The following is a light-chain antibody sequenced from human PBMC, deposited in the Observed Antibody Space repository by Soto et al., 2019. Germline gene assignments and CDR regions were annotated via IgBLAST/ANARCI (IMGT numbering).Light chain of an antibody. J-gene: IGLJ1*01. Sequence: QSALTQPASVSGSPGQSITFSCTGTRSDFSGHSYVSWYQRRPGRAPKLMIYEVTKRPSGISNRFSASKSGNTASLTISGLQAEDEADYYCASYTSSRTLVFGTGTKVTVL. CDR3: ASYTSSRTLV. CDR2: EVT. V-gene: IGLV2-14*01. CDR1: RSDFSGHSY.